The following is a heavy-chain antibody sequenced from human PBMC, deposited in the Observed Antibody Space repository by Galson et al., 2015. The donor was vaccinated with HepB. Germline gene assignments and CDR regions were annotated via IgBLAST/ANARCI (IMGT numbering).Heavy chain of an antibody. J-gene: IGHJ4*02. Sequence: ETLSLTCTVSGASVSSRDFCWSWIRQPPGERPEQIGYVCYNGPTTYNPSLTSRVSMSVDTSKNLLSLRVTSVTAADTAVYFCTSGRDAYKTGFRGQGTLVTVSS. V-gene: IGHV4-61*08. CDR3: TSGRDAYKTGF. CDR1: GASVSSRDFC. D-gene: IGHD5-24*01. CDR2: VCYNGPT.